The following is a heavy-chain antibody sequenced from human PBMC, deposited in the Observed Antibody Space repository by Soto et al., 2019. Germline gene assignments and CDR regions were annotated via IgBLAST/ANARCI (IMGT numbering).Heavy chain of an antibody. CDR3: ARXYRSLEYSSSPYNWFDP. J-gene: IGHJ5*02. D-gene: IGHD6-6*01. V-gene: IGHV1-2*02. Sequence: ASVKVSCKASGYTFTGYYMHWVRQAPGQGLEWMGWINPNSGGTNYAQKFQGRVTMTRDTSISTAYMELSRLRSDDTAVYYCARXYRSLEYSSSPYNWFDPWGQGTLVTVSS. CDR2: INPNSGGT. CDR1: GYTFTGYY.